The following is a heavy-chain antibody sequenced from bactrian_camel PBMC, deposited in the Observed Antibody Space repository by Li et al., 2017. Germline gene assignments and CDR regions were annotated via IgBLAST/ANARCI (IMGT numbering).Heavy chain of an antibody. V-gene: IGHV3S40*01. D-gene: IGHD2*01. CDR2: IDQGSQRT. J-gene: IGHJ4*01. CDR1: GFVFNVEY. CDR3: AASVGGQYCSAPYLIRAQEKGTAY. Sequence: VQLVESGGGLVRPGESLALSCTTSGFVFNVEYMSWVRQAPGKGLEWVSAIDQGSQRTYYADSVKGRITISRDNGKTILYLEMNSLKPEDTAMYYCAASVGGQYCSAPYLIRAQEKGTAYRGQGTQVTVS.